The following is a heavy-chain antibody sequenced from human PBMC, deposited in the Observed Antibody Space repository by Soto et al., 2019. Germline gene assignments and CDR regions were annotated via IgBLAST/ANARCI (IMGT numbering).Heavy chain of an antibody. CDR3: ARDTYYDFWSGYYRDYYYYGMDV. CDR2: IIPIFGTA. CDR1: GGTFSSYA. J-gene: IGHJ6*02. V-gene: IGHV1-69*13. Sequence: GASVKVSCKASGGTFSSYAISWVRQAPGQGLEWMGGIIPIFGTANYAQKFQGRVTITADESTSTAYMELSSLRSEDTAVYYCARDTYYDFWSGYYRDYYYYGMDVWGQGTTVTGS. D-gene: IGHD3-3*01.